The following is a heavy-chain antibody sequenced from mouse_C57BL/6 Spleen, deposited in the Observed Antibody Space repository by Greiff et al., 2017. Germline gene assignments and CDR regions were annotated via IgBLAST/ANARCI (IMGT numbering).Heavy chain of an antibody. Sequence: QVQLQQPGAELVKPGASVKLSCKASGYTFTSYWMQWVKQRPGQGLEWIGEFAPSDSYTNYNQKFKGKATLTVDTSSSTAYMQLSSLTSEDSAVYYCANYGSSAWFAYWGQGTLVNVSA. J-gene: IGHJ3*01. D-gene: IGHD1-1*01. CDR1: GYTFTSYW. CDR2: FAPSDSYT. CDR3: ANYGSSAWFAY. V-gene: IGHV1-50*01.